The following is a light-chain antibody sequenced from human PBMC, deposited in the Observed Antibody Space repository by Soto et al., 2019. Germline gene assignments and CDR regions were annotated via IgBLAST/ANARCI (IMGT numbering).Light chain of an antibody. CDR3: CSYAGSYSYV. V-gene: IGLV2-11*01. Sequence: QSVLTQPASVSGSPGQSITISCTGSSSDVGGYNHVSWYQQHPGKAPKLMIYDVTKRPSGVPDRFSASKSGNTASLTISGLQADDEADYYCCSYAGSYSYVFGTGTKVTVL. CDR1: SSDVGGYNH. CDR2: DVT. J-gene: IGLJ1*01.